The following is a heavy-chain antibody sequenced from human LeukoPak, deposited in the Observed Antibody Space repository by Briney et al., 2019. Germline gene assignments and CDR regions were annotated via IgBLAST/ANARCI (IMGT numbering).Heavy chain of an antibody. V-gene: IGHV3-74*01. CDR1: GFTFSTYW. CDR2: ISSDGRTT. Sequence: PGGPLRLSCAASGFTFSTYWMHWVRQAPGKGLVWVARISSDGRTTSYADSVKGRFTISRDNAKNTLYLQMSSLGAEDTAVYYCARGERAMLYWGQGTLVTVSS. J-gene: IGHJ4*02. CDR3: ARGERAMLY. D-gene: IGHD3-16*01.